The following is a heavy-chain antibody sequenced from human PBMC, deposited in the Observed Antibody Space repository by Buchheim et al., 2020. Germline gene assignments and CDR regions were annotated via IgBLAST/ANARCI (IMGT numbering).Heavy chain of an antibody. CDR1: GFTFSSYG. J-gene: IGHJ5*02. CDR2: ISYDGSNK. V-gene: IGHV3-30*03. D-gene: IGHD3-10*01. Sequence: QVQLVESGGGVVQPGRSLRLSCAASGFTFSSYGMHWVRQAPGKGLEWVAVISYDGSNKYYADSVKGRFTISRDNSKNTLYLQMNSLRAEDTAVYYCARDYITYGSIDFGHWGQGTL. CDR3: ARDYITYGSIDFGH.